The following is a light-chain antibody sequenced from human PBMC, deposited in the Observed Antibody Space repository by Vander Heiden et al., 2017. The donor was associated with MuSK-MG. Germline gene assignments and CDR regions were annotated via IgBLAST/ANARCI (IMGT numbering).Light chain of an antibody. Sequence: QLVLPQSPSASASLGASVTLTCTLSSGHSSYAIAWHQQQPEKGPRYLMKLNSDGSHSKGDGIPDRFSGSSSGAERYLTISSLQSEDEADYYCQTWGTGIDVVFGGGTKLTVL. J-gene: IGLJ2*01. CDR3: QTWGTGIDVV. CDR1: SGHSSYA. V-gene: IGLV4-69*01. CDR2: LNSDGSH.